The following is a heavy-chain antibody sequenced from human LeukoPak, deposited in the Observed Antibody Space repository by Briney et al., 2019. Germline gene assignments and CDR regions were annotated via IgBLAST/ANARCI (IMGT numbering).Heavy chain of an antibody. V-gene: IGHV3-30*02. J-gene: IGHJ4*02. CDR2: IGYDGSKM. CDR3: AKDNRNYYIDY. D-gene: IGHD3-10*01. CDR1: GFTFTNYN. Sequence: GGSLSLSCAASGFTFTNYNMHWVRQAPGKGLEWVAFIGYDGSKMYYVDSVKGRFTISRDNSENTLYLQMNSLRTEDTALYYCAKDNRNYYIDYWGQGTLVTVSS.